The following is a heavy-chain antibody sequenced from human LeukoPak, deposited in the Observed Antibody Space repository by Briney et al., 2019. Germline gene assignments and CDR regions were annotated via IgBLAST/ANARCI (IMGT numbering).Heavy chain of an antibody. D-gene: IGHD3-22*01. CDR2: ISGSGGST. V-gene: IGHV3-23*01. Sequence: GASLRLSCAASGFTFSSYAMSWVRQAPGKGLEWVSAISGSGGSTYYADSVKGRFTISRDNSKNTLYLQMNSLRAEDTAVYYCAKGGGGDRITMIVVVITDHYYFDYWGQGTLVTVSS. CDR1: GFTFSSYA. CDR3: AKGGGGDRITMIVVVITDHYYFDY. J-gene: IGHJ4*02.